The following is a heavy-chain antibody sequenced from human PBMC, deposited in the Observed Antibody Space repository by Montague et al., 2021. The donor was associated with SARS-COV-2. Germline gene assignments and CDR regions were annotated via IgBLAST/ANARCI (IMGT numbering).Heavy chain of an antibody. V-gene: IGHV4-4*02. D-gene: IGHD2-2*01. CDR3: ATVFGGCSASSCYLDN. CDR2: IHHIVGT. CDR1: GDSMSSNNW. J-gene: IGHJ4*02. Sequence: SETLSLTCAVSGDSMSSNNWWTWVRQSPGKGLEWIGEIHHIVGTNYNPSLKRRVSISVDKSRNQFSLNLNSVTAADTAFYYCATVFGGCSASSCYLDNWGRGTLVTVSS.